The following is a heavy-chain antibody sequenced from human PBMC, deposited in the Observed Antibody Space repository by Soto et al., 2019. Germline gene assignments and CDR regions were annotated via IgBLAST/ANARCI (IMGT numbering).Heavy chain of an antibody. CDR2: IWYDGSNK. CDR3: ARDRRISNIAARNTIHY. D-gene: IGHD6-6*01. Sequence: QVQLVESGGGVGQPGRSLRLSCAASGFTFSSYGMHWVRQAPGKGLEWVAVIWYDGSNKYYADSVKGRFTISRDNSKNTLYLQMNSLRAEDTAVYYCARDRRISNIAARNTIHYWGQGTLVTVSS. J-gene: IGHJ4*02. V-gene: IGHV3-33*01. CDR1: GFTFSSYG.